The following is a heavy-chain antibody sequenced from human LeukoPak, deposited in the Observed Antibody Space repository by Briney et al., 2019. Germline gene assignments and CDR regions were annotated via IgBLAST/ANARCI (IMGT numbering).Heavy chain of an antibody. Sequence: SETLSLTCTVSGGSISSNDYYWSWIRQPPGKGLEWIGYIYYSGSTNYNASLKSRVTISVDTSKNQFSLKLSSVTAADTAVYYCARHGSSGWYELGETFDIWGQGTMVTVSS. D-gene: IGHD6-19*01. CDR1: GGSISSNDYY. CDR3: ARHGSSGWYELGETFDI. CDR2: IYYSGST. J-gene: IGHJ3*02. V-gene: IGHV4-30-4*01.